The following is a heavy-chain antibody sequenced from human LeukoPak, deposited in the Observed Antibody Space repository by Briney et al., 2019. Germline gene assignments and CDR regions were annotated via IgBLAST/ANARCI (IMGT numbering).Heavy chain of an antibody. J-gene: IGHJ4*02. D-gene: IGHD1-26*01. V-gene: IGHV4-31*03. CDR3: AREREGGYYFDY. Sequence: TSETLSLTCTVSGGSINSGGYYWSWIRQHPGQGLEWIGYIYYSGRTYYNPSLQSRVTISVATSKNQFSLKLSSVTAADTAVYYCAREREGGYYFDYWGQGTLVTVSS. CDR2: IYYSGRT. CDR1: GGSINSGGYY.